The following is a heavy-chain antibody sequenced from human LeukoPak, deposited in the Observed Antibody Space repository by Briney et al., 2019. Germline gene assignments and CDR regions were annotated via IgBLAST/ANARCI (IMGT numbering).Heavy chain of an antibody. CDR1: GFTFSGNS. D-gene: IGHD3-10*01. Sequence: PGGSLRLSCATSGFTFSGNSMNWVRQAPGKGLEWVSYIRASSADVSYADSVKGRFTISRDNAENSVSLQMNNLRVEDTAVYYCTADGGNSDPWGQGTLVTVSS. CDR2: IRASSADV. CDR3: TADGGNSDP. J-gene: IGHJ5*02. V-gene: IGHV3-21*01.